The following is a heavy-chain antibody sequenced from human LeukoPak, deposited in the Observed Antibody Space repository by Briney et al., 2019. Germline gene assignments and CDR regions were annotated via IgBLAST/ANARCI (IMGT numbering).Heavy chain of an antibody. CDR1: GYTFTSYG. CDR3: ARGRDIYSNHLFDY. CDR2: ISAYNGNT. D-gene: IGHD4-11*01. Sequence: ASVKVSCKASGYTFTSYGISWVRQAPGQGLEWMGWISAYNGNTNYAQKLQGRVTMTTDTSTSTAYMELRSLRSEDTAVYYCARGRDIYSNHLFDYWGQGTLVTVSS. V-gene: IGHV1-18*01. J-gene: IGHJ4*02.